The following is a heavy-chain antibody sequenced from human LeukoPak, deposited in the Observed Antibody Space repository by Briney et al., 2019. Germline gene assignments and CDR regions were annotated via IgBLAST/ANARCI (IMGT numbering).Heavy chain of an antibody. V-gene: IGHV3-66*01. D-gene: IGHD3-10*01. CDR3: ARSIWFGTGAFDI. CDR1: GFTVSRNY. CDR2: IYSGGRT. Sequence: GGSLRLSCAASGFTVSRNYMSWVRQAPGKGLEWVSVIYSGGRTYYADSVKGRFTISRDNAKNSLYLQMNSLRAEDTAVYYCARSIWFGTGAFDIWGQGTMVTVSS. J-gene: IGHJ3*02.